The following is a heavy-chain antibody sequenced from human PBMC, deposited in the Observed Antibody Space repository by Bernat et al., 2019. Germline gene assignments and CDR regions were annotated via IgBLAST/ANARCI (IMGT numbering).Heavy chain of an antibody. CDR1: GGSISSSSYY. Sequence: QLQLQESGPGLVKPSETLSLTCTVSGGSISSSSYYWGWIRQPPGKGLEWIGSIYYSGSTYYNPSLKSRVTISVDTSKNQFSLKLSSVTAADTAVYYCARQYSGYDRGWGWFDPWGQGTLVTVSS. D-gene: IGHD5-12*01. J-gene: IGHJ5*02. V-gene: IGHV4-39*01. CDR3: ARQYSGYDRGWGWFDP. CDR2: IYYSGST.